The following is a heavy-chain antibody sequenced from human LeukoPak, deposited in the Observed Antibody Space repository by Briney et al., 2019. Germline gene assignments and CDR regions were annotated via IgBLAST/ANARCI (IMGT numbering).Heavy chain of an antibody. D-gene: IGHD5-12*01. Sequence: ASVKVSCKASGGTFSSYAISWVRQAPGQGLEWMGRIIPILGIANYAQKFQGRVTITADKSTSTAYMELSSLRSEDTAVYYCARDLAPYPDIVATIDGWNLDYWGQGTLVTVSS. CDR1: GGTFSSYA. CDR2: IIPILGIA. J-gene: IGHJ4*02. CDR3: ARDLAPYPDIVATIDGWNLDY. V-gene: IGHV1-69*04.